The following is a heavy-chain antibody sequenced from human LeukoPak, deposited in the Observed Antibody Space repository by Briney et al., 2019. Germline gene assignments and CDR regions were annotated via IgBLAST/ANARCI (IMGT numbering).Heavy chain of an antibody. CDR2: IKRDGSEK. D-gene: IGHD3-22*01. CDR3: ARVAVKDAFDI. V-gene: IGHV3-7*01. CDR1: GFTFSSYW. Sequence: GGSLRLSCAASGFTFSSYWMSWVRQAPGKGLEWVANIKRDGSEKYYVDSVKGRFTISRDNAKNSLYLQMNSLRAEDTAVYYCARVAVKDAFDIWGQGTMVTVSS. J-gene: IGHJ3*02.